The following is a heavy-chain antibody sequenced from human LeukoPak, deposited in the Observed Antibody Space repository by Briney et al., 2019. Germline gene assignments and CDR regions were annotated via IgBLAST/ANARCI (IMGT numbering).Heavy chain of an antibody. Sequence: GGSLRLSCAASGVTFSSYDMHWVRQAPGKGLEWVSAICTAGDAYYPGSVKGRFTISRENAKTSLYLQMNSLRAGDTAVYYCARYGDYGMDVWGKGTTVTVSS. V-gene: IGHV3-13*01. CDR3: ARYGDYGMDV. J-gene: IGHJ6*04. CDR1: GVTFSSYD. D-gene: IGHD4-17*01. CDR2: ICTAGDA.